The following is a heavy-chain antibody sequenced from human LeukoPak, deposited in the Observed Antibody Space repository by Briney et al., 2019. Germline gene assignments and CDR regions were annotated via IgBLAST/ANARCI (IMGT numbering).Heavy chain of an antibody. V-gene: IGHV5-51*01. Sequence: GESLKISCKGSGYSFTSYWIGWVRQMPGKGLEWMGIIYPGDSDTRYSPPFQGQVTISADKSISTAYLQWSSLKASDTAMYYCARLSYGSGRSGFFDYWGQGTLVTVSS. CDR1: GYSFTSYW. CDR3: ARLSYGSGRSGFFDY. J-gene: IGHJ4*02. CDR2: IYPGDSDT. D-gene: IGHD3-10*01.